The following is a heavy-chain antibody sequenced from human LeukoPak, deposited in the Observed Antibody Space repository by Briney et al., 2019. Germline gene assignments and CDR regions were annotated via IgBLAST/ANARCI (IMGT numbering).Heavy chain of an antibody. Sequence: GGSLRLSCAASGFTFSSYAMTWVRQAPGKGLEWVSAISGSGGSTYYADSVKGRFTISRDNAKNSLYLQMNSLRAEDTAVYYCARGGGYSYGPSRYYYYGMDVWGQGTTVTVSS. V-gene: IGHV3-23*01. CDR2: ISGSGGST. J-gene: IGHJ6*02. CDR1: GFTFSSYA. D-gene: IGHD5-18*01. CDR3: ARGGGYSYGPSRYYYYGMDV.